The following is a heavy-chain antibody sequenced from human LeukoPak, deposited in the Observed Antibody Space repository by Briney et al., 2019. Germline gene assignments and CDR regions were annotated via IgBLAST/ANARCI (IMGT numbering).Heavy chain of an antibody. Sequence: HGESLKISCQGSGYSFTSYWIGWVRQMPGKGLEWMGIIYPGDSDTRYSPSFQGQVTISADKSISTAYLQWSSLKASDTAMYYCATSEDFWSGYYNYWGQGTLVTVSS. CDR1: GYSFTSYW. CDR3: ATSEDFWSGYYNY. D-gene: IGHD3-3*01. V-gene: IGHV5-51*01. J-gene: IGHJ4*02. CDR2: IYPGDSDT.